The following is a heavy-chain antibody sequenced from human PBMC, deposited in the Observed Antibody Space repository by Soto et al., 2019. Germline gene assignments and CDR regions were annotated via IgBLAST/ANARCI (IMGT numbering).Heavy chain of an antibody. CDR2: IYYSGST. D-gene: IGHD1-26*01. CDR1: GGSISSGGYY. Sequence: QVQLQESGPGLVKPSQTLSLTCTVSGGSISSGGYYWSWIRQPPGKGLEWIGYIYYSGSTYYNPSLTSRVTISVDTSKNQFSLKLSSVTAADTAVYYCARGEDSALYYFDYWGQGTLVTVSS. J-gene: IGHJ4*02. CDR3: ARGEDSALYYFDY. V-gene: IGHV4-31*03.